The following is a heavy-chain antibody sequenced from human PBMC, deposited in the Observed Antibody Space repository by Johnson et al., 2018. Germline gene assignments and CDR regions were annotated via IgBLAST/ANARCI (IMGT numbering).Heavy chain of an antibody. Sequence: VQLVESGGGLVQPGGSLRLSYAASGFTFSSYWMSWVRQAPGKGLEWVANIKDDGSEKYYVDSVKGRVTISRDNAKNSLYLQMNSLRVEDTAGYYCGRGRGMGVWGQGTTVTVSS. CDR3: GRGRGMGV. CDR1: GFTFSSYW. J-gene: IGHJ6*02. V-gene: IGHV3-7*01. CDR2: IKDDGSEK.